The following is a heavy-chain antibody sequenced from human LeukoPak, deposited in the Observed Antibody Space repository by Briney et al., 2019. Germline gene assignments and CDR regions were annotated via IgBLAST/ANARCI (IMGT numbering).Heavy chain of an antibody. CDR2: INPNSGGT. J-gene: IGHJ4*02. CDR3: ARQGYCSSTSCYTGGLGY. Sequence: ASVKVSCKASGYTFTGYYMHWVRQAPGQGLEWMGWINPNSGGTNYAQKFQGRVTMTRDTSISTAYMELSRLRSDDTAVYYGARQGYCSSTSCYTGGLGYWGQGTLVTVSS. D-gene: IGHD2-2*02. V-gene: IGHV1-2*02. CDR1: GYTFTGYY.